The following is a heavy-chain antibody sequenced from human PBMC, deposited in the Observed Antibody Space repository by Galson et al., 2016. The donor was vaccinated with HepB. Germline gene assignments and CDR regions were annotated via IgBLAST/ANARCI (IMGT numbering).Heavy chain of an antibody. CDR3: AKDPKGYSGYGLFDY. CDR2: ISYDGSNK. D-gene: IGHD5-12*01. Sequence: SLRLSCAASGFTFSSYGMHWVRQAPGKGLEWVAVISYDGSNKYYADSVKGRFTISRDNSKNTLYLQMNSLRAEDTAVYYCAKDPKGYSGYGLFDYWGQGTL. CDR1: GFTFSSYG. J-gene: IGHJ4*02. V-gene: IGHV3-30*18.